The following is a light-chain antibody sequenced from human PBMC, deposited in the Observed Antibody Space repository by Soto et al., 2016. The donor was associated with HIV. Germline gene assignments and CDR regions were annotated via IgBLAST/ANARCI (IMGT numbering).Light chain of an antibody. CDR3: QAWDSSTARVV. CDR1: KSGEKY. J-gene: IGLJ2*01. Sequence: SYELIQAPSVSVSPGQTVSITCSGDKSGEKYACWYQQKSGQAPVLVIYQDTKRPSGIPERFSGSNSGNTATLTISETQAMDEADYYCQAWDSSTARVVFGGGTKLTVL. V-gene: IGLV3-1*01. CDR2: QDT.